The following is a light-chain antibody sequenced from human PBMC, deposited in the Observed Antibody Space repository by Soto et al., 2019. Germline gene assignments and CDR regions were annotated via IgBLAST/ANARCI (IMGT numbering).Light chain of an antibody. CDR1: SSDVGGYNY. CDR3: CSYAGSSTFA. J-gene: IGLJ3*02. Sequence: QSALTQPRSVSGSPGQSVTISCTGTSSDVGGYNYVSWYQLLPGKAPKPMIYDVYKRPSGVPDRFSGSKSGNTASLTISGLQAEDEADYYCCSYAGSSTFAFGGGTKLTVL. V-gene: IGLV2-11*01. CDR2: DVY.